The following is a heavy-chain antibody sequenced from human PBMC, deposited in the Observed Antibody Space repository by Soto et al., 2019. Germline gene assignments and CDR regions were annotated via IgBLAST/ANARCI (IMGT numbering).Heavy chain of an antibody. V-gene: IGHV4-34*01. J-gene: IGHJ4*02. Sequence: PSETLSLTCAVHGGSFSGYYWDWIRQPPGTGLEWIGEINHSGSTNYNPSLKSRVTISVDTSKNQFSLKLTSVTAADTAVYYCARDKITGLFDYWGQGTLVTSPQ. CDR3: ARDKITGLFDY. CDR1: GGSFSGYY. CDR2: INHSGST. D-gene: IGHD2-8*02.